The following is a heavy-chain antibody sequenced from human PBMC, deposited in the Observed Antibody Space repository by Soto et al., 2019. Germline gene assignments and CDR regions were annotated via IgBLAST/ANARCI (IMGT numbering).Heavy chain of an antibody. Sequence: QLQLQESGPGLVKPSETLSLTCTVSGGSISSSSYYWGWIRQPPGKGLEWIGSIYYSGSPYYNPSLKSRVTISADTSKNQFSLKLSSVTAADTAVYYCARHLSGSYCPEYYYGMDVWGQGTTVTVSS. D-gene: IGHD1-26*01. CDR1: GGSISSSSYY. J-gene: IGHJ6*02. V-gene: IGHV4-39*01. CDR2: IYYSGSP. CDR3: ARHLSGSYCPEYYYGMDV.